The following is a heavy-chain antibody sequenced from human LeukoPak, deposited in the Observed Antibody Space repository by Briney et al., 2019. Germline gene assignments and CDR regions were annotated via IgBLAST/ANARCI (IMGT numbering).Heavy chain of an antibody. CDR1: GFSFTTYW. V-gene: IGHV3-7*01. Sequence: GGSLRLSCAASGFSFTTYWMSWVRQAPGKGLEWVANINQDGTEKYYVDSVKGRFTISRDYAKKSLFLQMNSLRVEDTAVYYCAKVAKYYYGPETYYFFEQWGQGTPVTAAS. J-gene: IGHJ4*02. CDR2: INQDGTEK. D-gene: IGHD3-10*01. CDR3: AKVAKYYYGPETYYFFEQ.